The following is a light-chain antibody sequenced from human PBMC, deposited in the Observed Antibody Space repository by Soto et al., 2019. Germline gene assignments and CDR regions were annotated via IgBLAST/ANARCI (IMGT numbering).Light chain of an antibody. J-gene: IGKJ1*01. Sequence: DIQMTQSPSSLSASVGDRVTITCRASQSISSYLNWYQQKPGKAPKLLIYAASTLRSGVPSRFSGSGSRTDFTLTISSLQPEDFATYYCQQSYSTLTWTFGQGTKVEIK. CDR1: QSISSY. V-gene: IGKV1-39*01. CDR2: AAS. CDR3: QQSYSTLTWT.